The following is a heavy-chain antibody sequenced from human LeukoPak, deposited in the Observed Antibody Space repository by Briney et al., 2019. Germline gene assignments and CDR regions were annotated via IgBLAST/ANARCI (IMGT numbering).Heavy chain of an antibody. Sequence: GGSLRLSCAASGFVFSSYGMHWVRQAPGKGLEYVSAISSDGGSTYYANSVKGRFTISRDNSKNTLYLQMNSLRAEDTAVYYCARDVPAYYYDSSGYTDAFDIWGQGTMVTVSS. CDR1: GFVFSSYG. CDR2: ISSDGGST. D-gene: IGHD3-22*01. J-gene: IGHJ3*02. V-gene: IGHV3-64*01. CDR3: ARDVPAYYYDSSGYTDAFDI.